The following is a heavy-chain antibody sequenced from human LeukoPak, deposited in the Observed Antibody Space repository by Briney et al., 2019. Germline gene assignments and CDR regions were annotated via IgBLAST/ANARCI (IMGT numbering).Heavy chain of an antibody. CDR3: ARSPAMVTLAARYYSDY. J-gene: IGHJ4*02. Sequence: PGGSLRLSRAASGFTFSSYAMHWVRQAPGKGLEYVSAISSNGGSTYYANSVKGRFTISRDNSKNTLYLQMGSLRAEDMAVYYCARSPAMVTLAARYYSDYWGQGTLVTVSS. V-gene: IGHV3-64*01. CDR1: GFTFSSYA. CDR2: ISSNGGST. D-gene: IGHD5-18*01.